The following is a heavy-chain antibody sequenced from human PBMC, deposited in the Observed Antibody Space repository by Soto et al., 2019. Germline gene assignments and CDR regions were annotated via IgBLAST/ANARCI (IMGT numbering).Heavy chain of an antibody. V-gene: IGHV3-73*01. D-gene: IGHD4-17*01. Sequence: EVQLVESGGGLVQPGGSLKLSCAASGFTFSGSAMHWVRQDSGKGLEWVGRIRSKANSYATAYAASVKGRFTISRDDSKNTAYLQMNSLKTEDTAVYYCTRHGGTTWGQGTLVTVSS. CDR2: IRSKANSYAT. J-gene: IGHJ4*02. CDR3: TRHGGTT. CDR1: GFTFSGSA.